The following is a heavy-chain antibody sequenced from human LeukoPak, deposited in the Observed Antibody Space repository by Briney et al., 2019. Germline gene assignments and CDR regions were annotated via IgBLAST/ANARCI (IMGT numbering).Heavy chain of an antibody. CDR3: VRGTWFDP. Sequence: AGGSLRLSCAASGFSVSNYYMSWVRQTPGKGLEWGSVLYSGGTTHYADSVKGRFTISRDNSKNTLFLQMDSLRPEDTAVYYCVRGTWFDPWGQGTLVTVSS. V-gene: IGHV3-53*01. J-gene: IGHJ5*02. CDR1: GFSVSNYY. D-gene: IGHD1-1*01. CDR2: LYSGGTT.